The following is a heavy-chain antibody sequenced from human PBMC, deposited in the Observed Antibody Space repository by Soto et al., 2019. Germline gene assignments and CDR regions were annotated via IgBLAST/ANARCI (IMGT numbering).Heavy chain of an antibody. CDR1: GFTFSSYA. V-gene: IGHV3-23*01. D-gene: IGHD3-10*01. Sequence: GGSLRLSCAASGFTFSSYAMSWVRQAPGKGLEWVSAISGSGGSTYYADSVKGRFTISRDNSKNTLYLQMNSLRAEDTAVYYCAKEEGYYGSGSYEWFDPWGQGTLVTVSS. J-gene: IGHJ5*02. CDR3: AKEEGYYGSGSYEWFDP. CDR2: ISGSGGST.